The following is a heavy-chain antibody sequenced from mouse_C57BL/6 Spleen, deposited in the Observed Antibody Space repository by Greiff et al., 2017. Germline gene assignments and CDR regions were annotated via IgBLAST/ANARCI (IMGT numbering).Heavy chain of an antibody. CDR3: ARSHSYYYGSSYVGFYAMDY. Sequence: QVQLQQPGTELVKPGASVKLSCKASGYTFTSYWMHWVKQRPGQGLEWIGNINPSNGGTNYNEKFKSKATLTVDKSSSTAYMQLSSLTSEDSAVYYCARSHSYYYGSSYVGFYAMDYWGQGTSVTVSS. CDR1: GYTFTSYW. D-gene: IGHD1-1*01. V-gene: IGHV1-53*01. CDR2: INPSNGGT. J-gene: IGHJ4*01.